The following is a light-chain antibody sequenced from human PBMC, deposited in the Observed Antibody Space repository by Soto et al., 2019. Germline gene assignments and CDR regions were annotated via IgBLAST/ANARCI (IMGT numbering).Light chain of an antibody. Sequence: DIQMTQSPTSLSASVGDRVTITCRASQDIRNFGAWYQQKPGKAPKLMIYAASTLQSGVPSRFSGSGSGTGFTLTINSLQPEDVANSSGKKYSSVPVFGPGTKVEIK. V-gene: IGKV1-27*01. J-gene: IGKJ3*01. CDR2: AAS. CDR1: QDIRNF. CDR3: KKYSSVPV.